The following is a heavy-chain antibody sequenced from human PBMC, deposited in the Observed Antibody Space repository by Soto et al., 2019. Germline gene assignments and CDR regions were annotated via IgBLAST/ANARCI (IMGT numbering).Heavy chain of an antibody. Sequence: GESLKISCKGSGYSFTSYWIGWVRQAPGKGLEWVSALYDLDGTYYADSVKGRFTTSSDSSRTTVYLQMNDLRPDDTAVYSCATWHLREHAYDIWGQGTTVTVSS. CDR2: LYDLDGT. D-gene: IGHD3-10*01. CDR1: GYSFTSYW. V-gene: IGHV3-53*01. CDR3: ATWHLREHAYDI. J-gene: IGHJ3*02.